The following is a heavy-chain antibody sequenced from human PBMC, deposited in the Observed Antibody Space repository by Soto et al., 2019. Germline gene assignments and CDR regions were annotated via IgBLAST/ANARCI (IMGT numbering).Heavy chain of an antibody. CDR1: GGSFSGYY. Sequence: SETLSLTCAVYGGSFSGYYWSWIRQPPGKGLEWIGEINHSGSTNYNPSLKSRVTISVYTSKNQFSLKLSSVTAADTAVYYCARVLIQAAMGAWFDPWGQGTLVT. CDR3: ARVLIQAAMGAWFDP. V-gene: IGHV4-34*01. D-gene: IGHD2-2*01. CDR2: INHSGST. J-gene: IGHJ5*02.